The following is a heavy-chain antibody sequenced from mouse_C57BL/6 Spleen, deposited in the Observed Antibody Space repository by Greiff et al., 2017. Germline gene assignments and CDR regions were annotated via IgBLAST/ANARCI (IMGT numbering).Heavy chain of an antibody. V-gene: IGHV6-6*01. CDR1: GFTFSDAW. CDR3: TATPYDYHWYFDV. Sequence: EVKVEESGGGLVQPGGSMKLSCAASGFTFSDAWMDWVRQSPEKGLEWVAEIRNKANNHATYYAESVKGRFTISRDDSKSSVYLQMNSLRAEDTGIYYCTATPYDYHWYFDVWGTGTTVTVSS. CDR2: IRNKANNHAT. J-gene: IGHJ1*03. D-gene: IGHD2-4*01.